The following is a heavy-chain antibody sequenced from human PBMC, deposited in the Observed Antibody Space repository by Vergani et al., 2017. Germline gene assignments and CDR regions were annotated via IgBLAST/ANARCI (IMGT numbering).Heavy chain of an antibody. D-gene: IGHD1-26*01. CDR3: ARRGSGSYRRVFDY. CDR1: GYSFSRNW. J-gene: IGHJ4*02. Sequence: EVQLEQSGAAVKKPGESLEISCKGSGYSFSRNWIAWVRERPGQGLEWMGMIYPGDSDTRYSPSFQGQVTISADKSISTAYLQWSSLKASDTAMYYCARRGSGSYRRVFDYWGQGTLVTVSS. V-gene: IGHV5-51*03. CDR2: IYPGDSDT.